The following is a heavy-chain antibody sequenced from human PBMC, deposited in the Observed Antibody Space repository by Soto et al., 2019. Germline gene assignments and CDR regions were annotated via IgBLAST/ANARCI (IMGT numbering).Heavy chain of an antibody. CDR3: ARGIEFYGSGSYALDY. D-gene: IGHD3-10*01. V-gene: IGHV1-2*04. CDR1: GYTFNNYG. Sequence: ASVKVSCKASGYTFNNYGFTWVRQAPGQGLEWMGWINPNSGGTNYAQKFQGWVTMTRDTSISTAYMELSRLRSDDTAVYYCARGIEFYGSGSYALDYWGQGTLVTVSS. J-gene: IGHJ4*02. CDR2: INPNSGGT.